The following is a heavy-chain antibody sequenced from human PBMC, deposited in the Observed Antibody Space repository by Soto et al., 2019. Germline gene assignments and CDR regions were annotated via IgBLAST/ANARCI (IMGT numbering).Heavy chain of an antibody. J-gene: IGHJ6*02. CDR2: ISSSSSYI. Sequence: LRLSCAASGFTFSSYSMNWVRQAPGKGLEWVSSISSSSSYIYYADSVKGRFTISRDNAKNSLYLQMNSLRAEDTAVYYCARGNYDFWSGYYGAGRVLGMDVWGQGTTVTVSS. CDR1: GFTFSSYS. D-gene: IGHD3-3*01. CDR3: ARGNYDFWSGYYGAGRVLGMDV. V-gene: IGHV3-21*01.